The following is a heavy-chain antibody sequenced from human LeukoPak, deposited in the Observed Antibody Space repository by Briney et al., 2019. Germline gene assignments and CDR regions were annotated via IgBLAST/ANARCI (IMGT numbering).Heavy chain of an antibody. V-gene: IGHV2-5*01. D-gene: IGHD3-9*01. J-gene: IGHJ4*02. CDR1: GFSLRTSGGG. CDR3: AHSTVLRYFDWLSPHYFDY. Sequence: SGPTLLHPTPTLTLTCTFSGFSLRTSGGGVGWIRQLPGKALEWVTLIYWYDDKRYSPSLKSRPTITKDTSKNQVVLTMTNMDPVDTATYYCAHSTVLRYFDWLSPHYFDYWGQGTPVTVSS. CDR2: IYWYDDK.